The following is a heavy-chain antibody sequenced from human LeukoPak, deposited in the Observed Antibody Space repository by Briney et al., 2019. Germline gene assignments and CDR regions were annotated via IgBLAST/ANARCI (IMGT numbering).Heavy chain of an antibody. D-gene: IGHD7-27*01. J-gene: IGHJ5*02. Sequence: ASVKVSCKTSGYTFSSYDINWVRQATGQGLEWMGWMNPNSGETGFAQNFQGRVTLTKNTSITTAYMELSSLRSEDTAVYYCARGHPWGFDPWGQGTLVTVSS. V-gene: IGHV1-8*01. CDR2: MNPNSGET. CDR1: GYTFSSYD. CDR3: ARGHPWGFDP.